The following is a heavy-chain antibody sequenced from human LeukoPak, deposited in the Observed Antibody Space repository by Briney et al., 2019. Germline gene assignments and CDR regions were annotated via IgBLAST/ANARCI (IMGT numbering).Heavy chain of an antibody. V-gene: IGHV1-46*01. Sequence: ASVKVSCKASGYTFTSYCVHWVRQAPGQGLEWMGIINPSGGSRRYAQKFQGRVTMTRDTSTSTVYMELSSLRSEDTAVYYCARDAEAYDSSGYPDYWGQGTLVTVSS. CDR2: INPSGGSR. CDR3: ARDAEAYDSSGYPDY. J-gene: IGHJ4*02. D-gene: IGHD3-22*01. CDR1: GYTFTSYC.